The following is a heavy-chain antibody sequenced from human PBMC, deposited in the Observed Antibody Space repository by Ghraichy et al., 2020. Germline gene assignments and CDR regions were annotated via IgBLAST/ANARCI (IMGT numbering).Heavy chain of an antibody. CDR2: IIPIFGTA. J-gene: IGHJ3*02. V-gene: IGHV1-69*13. CDR1: GGTFSSYA. D-gene: IGHD2-21*02. Sequence: SVKVSCKASGGTFSSYAISWVRQAPGQGLEWMGGIIPIFGTANYAQKFQGRVTITADESTSTAYMELSSLRSEDTAVYYCARVLGEESEHIVVVTANRRGDAFDIGGQGTMVTVSS. CDR3: ARVLGEESEHIVVVTANRRGDAFDI.